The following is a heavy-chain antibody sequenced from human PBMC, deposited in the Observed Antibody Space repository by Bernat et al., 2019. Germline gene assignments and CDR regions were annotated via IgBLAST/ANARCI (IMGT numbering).Heavy chain of an antibody. CDR1: GFTFSSYE. CDR2: ISSSGSTI. Sequence: EVQLVESGGGLLQPGGSLRLSCAASGFTFSSYEMNCVRQAPGKGLEWVSYISSSGSTIYYADSVKGRFTISRDNAKNSLYLQMNSLRAEDTAVYYCARGGGWGYRRGWFDPWGQGTLVTVSS. CDR3: ARGGGWGYRRGWFDP. D-gene: IGHD3-10*01. J-gene: IGHJ5*02. V-gene: IGHV3-48*03.